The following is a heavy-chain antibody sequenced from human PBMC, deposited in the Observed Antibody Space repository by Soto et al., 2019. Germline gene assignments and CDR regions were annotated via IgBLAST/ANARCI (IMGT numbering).Heavy chain of an antibody. J-gene: IGHJ5*02. CDR1: GGSIISYY. CDR3: ARGTLGYCSGGSCYRPNWFDP. CDR2: IYYSGST. V-gene: IGHV4-59*01. Sequence: PSETLSHTCTFSGGSIISYYWSWIRQPPGKGLEWIGYIYYSGSTNYNPSLKSRVTISVDTSKNQFSLKLSSVTAADTAVYYCARGTLGYCSGGSCYRPNWFDPWGQGTLVTVSS. D-gene: IGHD2-15*01.